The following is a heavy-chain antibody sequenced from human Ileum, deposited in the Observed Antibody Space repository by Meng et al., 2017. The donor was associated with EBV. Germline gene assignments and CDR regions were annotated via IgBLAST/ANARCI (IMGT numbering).Heavy chain of an antibody. CDR2: VYHREDT. Sequence: LRAAFLGDSIRSDIWWRWVRQPPGKGLEWIGEVYHREDTNYNPSLKSRVDISVDKSKNQFYLSLFSVTAADTAVYYCGRDEGRELINHWGQGTLVTVSS. CDR1: GDSIRSDIW. V-gene: IGHV4-4*02. D-gene: IGHD1-7*01. CDR3: GRDEGRELINH. J-gene: IGHJ4*02.